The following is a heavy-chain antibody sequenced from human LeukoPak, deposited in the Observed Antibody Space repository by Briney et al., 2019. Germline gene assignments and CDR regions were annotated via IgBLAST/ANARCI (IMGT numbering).Heavy chain of an antibody. J-gene: IGHJ5*02. CDR2: MNPKSGKT. CDR1: GYTFINYD. CDR3: ARAIFGVVKWFDP. Sequence: GASVKVSCKASGYTFINYDINWVRQATGQGLEWMGWMNPKSGKTGYAQKFQGRVTMTTNSSISTAYMELGSPRSEDTAVYYCARAIFGVVKWFDPWGQGTLVTVSS. D-gene: IGHD3-3*01. V-gene: IGHV1-8*01.